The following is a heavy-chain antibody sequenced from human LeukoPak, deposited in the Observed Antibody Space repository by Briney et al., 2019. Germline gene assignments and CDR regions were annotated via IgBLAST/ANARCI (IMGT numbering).Heavy chain of an antibody. CDR1: GFTFSRYW. CDR2: ISADGSIT. D-gene: IGHD3-3*01. V-gene: IGHV3-74*01. J-gene: IGHJ3*02. Sequence: GGSLRPSCAASGFTFSRYWMHWVRQAPGKGLVWVSHISADGSITTYADSVRGRFTISRDNAKNTLYLQMNSLRAEDTAVYYCADPFADAFDIWGQGTMVTVSS. CDR3: ADPFADAFDI.